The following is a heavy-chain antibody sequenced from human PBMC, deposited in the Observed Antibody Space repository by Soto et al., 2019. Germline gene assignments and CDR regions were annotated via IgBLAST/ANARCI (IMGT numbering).Heavy chain of an antibody. V-gene: IGHV3-23*01. CDR2: ISGSGGSA. CDR3: AKDARSGWNFDY. J-gene: IGHJ4*02. D-gene: IGHD6-19*01. Sequence: GGSLRLSCVASGFPFSAYAMNWVRQTPGKGLEWVSAISGSGGSADYADSVKGRFTISRDNSKNTLYLQMNSLRAEDTAVYYCAKDARSGWNFDYWGQGTLVTVSS. CDR1: GFPFSAYA.